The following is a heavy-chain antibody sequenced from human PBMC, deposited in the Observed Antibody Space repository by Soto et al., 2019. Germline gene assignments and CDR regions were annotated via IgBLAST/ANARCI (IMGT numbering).Heavy chain of an antibody. J-gene: IGHJ6*02. CDR1: GYSFASYC. CDR3: ARQGGATDYYGMDV. V-gene: IGHV5-10-1*01. Sequence: PGATLRISWNVSGYSFASYCISWVRQMPGKGLEWMGRIDPSDSYTNYSPSFQGHVTISADKSISTAYLQWSSLKASDTAMYYCARQGGATDYYGMDVWGQGTTVAVSS. D-gene: IGHD3-16*01. CDR2: IDPSDSYT.